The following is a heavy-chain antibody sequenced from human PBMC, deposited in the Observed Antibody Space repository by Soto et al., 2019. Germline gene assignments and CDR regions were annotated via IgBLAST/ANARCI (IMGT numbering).Heavy chain of an antibody. J-gene: IGHJ6*02. V-gene: IGHV4-31*03. D-gene: IGHD5-12*01. CDR3: GGVRVDVLPGATRFLYIMDV. CDR2: TYYTRGT. CDR1: RGSIVSGGHY. Sequence: SETLSLTCTVSRGSIVSGGHYWTWFRQHLGKGLEWFGYTYYTRGTSYNPSHQSRLTLSVDTAKNHFPLRRDSVFAAVTAVEYCGGVRVDVLPGATRFLYIMDVWGQGTTVTVSS.